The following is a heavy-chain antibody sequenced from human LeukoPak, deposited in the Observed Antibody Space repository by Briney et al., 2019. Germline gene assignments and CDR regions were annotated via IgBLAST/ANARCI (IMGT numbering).Heavy chain of an antibody. D-gene: IGHD2-2*01. CDR1: GFTFSSYA. J-gene: IGHJ4*02. V-gene: IGHV3-23*01. Sequence: GGSLRLSCAASGFTFSSYAMSWVRQAPGKGLEWVSAISGSGGSTYYADSVKGRFTISRDNAKNSLYLQINSLRADDTAVYYCARGKSRLVDSFDCWGQGTLVTVSS. CDR2: ISGSGGST. CDR3: ARGKSRLVDSFDC.